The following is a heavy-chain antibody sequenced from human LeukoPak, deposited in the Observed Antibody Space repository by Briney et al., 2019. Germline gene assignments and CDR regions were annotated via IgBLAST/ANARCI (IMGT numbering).Heavy chain of an antibody. CDR2: INPNSGGT. CDR3: ARASSGPRLLWFGEYIY. Sequence: ASVKVSCKASGYTFTGYYMHWVRQAPGQGLEWMGWINPNSGGTNYAQKFQGRVTMTRDTSISTAYMELSRLRSDDTSVYYCARASSGPRLLWFGEYIYWGQGTLVTVSS. J-gene: IGHJ4*02. CDR1: GYTFTGYY. V-gene: IGHV1-2*02. D-gene: IGHD3-10*01.